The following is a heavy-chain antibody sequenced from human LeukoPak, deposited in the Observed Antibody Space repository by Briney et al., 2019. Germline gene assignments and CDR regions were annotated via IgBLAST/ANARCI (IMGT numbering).Heavy chain of an antibody. J-gene: IGHJ4*02. CDR1: GDSISSSNW. D-gene: IGHD6-19*01. CDR3: AREYTSGWKHFDY. V-gene: IGHV4-4*02. CDR2: IYHSGST. Sequence: SGTLSLTCAVSGDSISSSNWWSWVRQPPGKGLEWIGEIYHSGSTNYNPSLKSRVTISVDKSKNQFSLNLSSVTAADTAVYYCAREYTSGWKHFDYWGQGTLVTVSS.